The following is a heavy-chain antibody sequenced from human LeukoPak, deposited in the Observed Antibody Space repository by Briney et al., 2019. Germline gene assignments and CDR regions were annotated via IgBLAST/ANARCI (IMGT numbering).Heavy chain of an antibody. CDR3: ARATSGYESFFDY. CDR2: IYYSGST. D-gene: IGHD5-12*01. J-gene: IGHJ4*02. CDR1: GGSISSYY. V-gene: IGHV4-59*06. Sequence: SETLSLTSTVSGGSISSYYWSWIRQPPGKGLEWIGYIYYSGSTYYNPSLKSRLTISIDTSENQFSLKLSSVTAADTAVYYCARATSGYESFFDYWGQGTLVLVSS.